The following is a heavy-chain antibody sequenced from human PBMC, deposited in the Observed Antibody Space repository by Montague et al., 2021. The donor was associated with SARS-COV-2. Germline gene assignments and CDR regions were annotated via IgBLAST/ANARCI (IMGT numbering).Heavy chain of an antibody. V-gene: IGHV6-1*01. D-gene: IGHD1-26*01. CDR1: GDSVSDNTAA. Sequence: CAISGDSVSDNTAAWNWIRQSPSRGLEWLGRTYYRSKWYNDCAISVKSRITINPDTSKNQFSLQLDSVTPEDTAVYYCARDPGNKVGSTRYFSMDVWGQGTTVTVSS. J-gene: IGHJ6*02. CDR3: ARDPGNKVGSTRYFSMDV. CDR2: TYYRSKWYN.